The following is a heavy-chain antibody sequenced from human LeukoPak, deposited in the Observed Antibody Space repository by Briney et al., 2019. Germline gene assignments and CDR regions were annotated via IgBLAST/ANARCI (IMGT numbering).Heavy chain of an antibody. CDR3: ARHRPDGYTTWFDP. CDR1: GGSISSYY. J-gene: IGHJ5*02. V-gene: IGHV4-4*09. Sequence: SETLSLTCTVSGGSISSYYWSWIRQPPEKGLEWIGYIYTSGSTNYNPSLKSRVTISVDTSKNQFSLKLSSVTAADTAVYYCARHRPDGYTTWFDPWGQGTLVTVSS. D-gene: IGHD5-24*01. CDR2: IYTSGST.